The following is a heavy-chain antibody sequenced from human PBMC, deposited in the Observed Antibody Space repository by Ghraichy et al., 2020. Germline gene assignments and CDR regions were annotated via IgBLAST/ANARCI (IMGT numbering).Heavy chain of an antibody. Sequence: GGSLRLSCEGSGFSFSDYSMIWVRLTPRKALEWVSYITGSSITIFYTDSVKGRFTISRDNAKNSLYLQMNSLRAEDTAVYYCARLPLPRRAAVGDWYFDLCGRGPLVTVSS. CDR2: ITGSSITI. CDR3: ARLPLPRRAAVGDWYFDL. D-gene: IGHD6-13*01. J-gene: IGHJ2*01. V-gene: IGHV3-48*01. CDR1: GFSFSDYS.